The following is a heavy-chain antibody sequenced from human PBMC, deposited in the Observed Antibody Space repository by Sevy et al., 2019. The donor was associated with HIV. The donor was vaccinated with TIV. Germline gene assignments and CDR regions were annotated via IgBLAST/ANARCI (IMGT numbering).Heavy chain of an antibody. Sequence: GGSLRLSCAASGFTFSANWMNWVRQAPGKGLEWVANIKADGSDKHYVDSVEGRFTIARDNARNLLFLQMNSLRVEDTAVYYCAHETFGRFESWGQGTLVTVSS. CDR3: AHETFGRFES. CDR1: GFTFSANW. V-gene: IGHV3-7*01. D-gene: IGHD3-16*01. J-gene: IGHJ4*02. CDR2: IKADGSDK.